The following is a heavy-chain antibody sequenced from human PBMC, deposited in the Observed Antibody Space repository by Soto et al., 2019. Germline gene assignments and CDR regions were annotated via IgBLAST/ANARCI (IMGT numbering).Heavy chain of an antibody. CDR1: GFAFSDPY. CDR2: ISSSGSTI. Sequence: QVQLVESGGGLVKPGGSLRLSCAASGFAFSDPYMSWIRQAPGKGLEWISYISSSGSTIYYADSVKGRFTISRDNAKKSLYLQMDSLTADDTAVYYGARGGASVTTPLDYWGQGTQVTVSS. J-gene: IGHJ4*02. CDR3: ARGGASVTTPLDY. D-gene: IGHD4-17*01. V-gene: IGHV3-11*01.